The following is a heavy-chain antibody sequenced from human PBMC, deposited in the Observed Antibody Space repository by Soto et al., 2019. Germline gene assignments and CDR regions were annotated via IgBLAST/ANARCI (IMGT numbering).Heavy chain of an antibody. Sequence: QVQLVQSGAEVKKPGASVKVSCKASGYTFTSYGISWVRQAPGQGLEWMGWISAYNGNTNYAQKLQGRVTMTTDTPTRQANMELRSLRSDDPAVYYCARSAPYTVTTGGPRRHGGQGTLVTVSS. CDR3: ARSAPYTVTTGGPRRH. CDR1: GYTFTSYG. D-gene: IGHD4-17*01. CDR2: ISAYNGNT. J-gene: IGHJ4*02. V-gene: IGHV1-18*01.